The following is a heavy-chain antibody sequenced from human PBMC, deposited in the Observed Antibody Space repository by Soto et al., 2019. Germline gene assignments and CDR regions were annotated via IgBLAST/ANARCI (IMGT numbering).Heavy chain of an antibody. V-gene: IGHV3-33*01. J-gene: IGHJ4*02. CDR2: IWYDGSNK. D-gene: IGHD3-3*01. CDR1: GFTFSSYG. Sequence: PGGSLRLSCAASGFTFSSYGMHWVRQAPGKGLEWVAVIWYDGSNKYYADSVKGRLTISRDNSKNTLYLQMNSLRAEDTAVYYCARDYDFWSGYIDYWGQGTLVTVSS. CDR3: ARDYDFWSGYIDY.